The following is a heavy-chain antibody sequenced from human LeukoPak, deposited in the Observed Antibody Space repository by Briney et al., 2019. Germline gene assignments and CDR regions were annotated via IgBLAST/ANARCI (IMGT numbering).Heavy chain of an antibody. CDR2: IYHSGST. J-gene: IGHJ4*01. D-gene: IGHD6-19*01. CDR3: ARGPSGSDY. V-gene: IGHV4-39*07. CDR1: GGSISSSSYY. Sequence: SETLSLTCTVSGGSISSSSYYWGWIRQPPGKGLEWIESIYHSGSTYYNPSLKSRVTMSVDTAKNQFSLKLSSVTAADTAVYYCARGPSGSDYWGHGTLVTVSP.